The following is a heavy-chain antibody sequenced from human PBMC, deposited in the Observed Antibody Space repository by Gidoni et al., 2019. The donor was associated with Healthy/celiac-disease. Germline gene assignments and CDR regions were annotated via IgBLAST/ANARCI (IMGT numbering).Heavy chain of an antibody. J-gene: IGHJ4*02. Sequence: QVQLQQWGAGLLKPSETLSLTCAVYGGSFSGYYWSWIRQPPGKGLEWIGEINHSGSTNYNPSLKSRVTISVDTSKNQFSLKLSSVTAADTAVYYCARLYYDYVWGGYRYPPGFDYWGQGTLVTVSS. CDR1: GGSFSGYY. CDR2: INHSGST. V-gene: IGHV4-34*01. CDR3: ARLYYDYVWGGYRYPPGFDY. D-gene: IGHD3-16*02.